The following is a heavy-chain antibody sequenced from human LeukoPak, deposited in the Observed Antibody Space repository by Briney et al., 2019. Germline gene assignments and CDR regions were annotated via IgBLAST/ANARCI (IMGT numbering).Heavy chain of an antibody. CDR2: VYGDGVT. D-gene: IGHD4-11*01. CDR1: GRRINKK. V-gene: IGHV3-53*01. Sequence: GGSLRLSCVDLGGRRINKKKSWVRQAPGKGLEWVSIVYGDGVTHYVDSVKGRFTISRDNSRNTLYLQMNSLRAEDTAVYYCTRDSTTFRFGYWGQGTMVTVSS. CDR3: TRDSTTFRFGY. J-gene: IGHJ4*02.